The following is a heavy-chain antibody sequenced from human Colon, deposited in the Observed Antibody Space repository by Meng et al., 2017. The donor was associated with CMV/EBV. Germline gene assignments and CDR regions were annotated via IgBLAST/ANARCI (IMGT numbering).Heavy chain of an antibody. Sequence: LVRAGAEVTEPGASVLVPCRSSGYTFTSYGINWVRQAPGQGLEWMGWISGSTGYTNRAQKFQGRVTMTTDTSTSTAYLALTSLTSNDTAVYYCARGRPNWSGVLDYWGQGTLVTVSS. CDR1: GYTFTSYG. D-gene: IGHD1-1*01. CDR3: ARGRPNWSGVLDY. CDR2: ISGSTGYT. V-gene: IGHV1-18*01. J-gene: IGHJ4*02.